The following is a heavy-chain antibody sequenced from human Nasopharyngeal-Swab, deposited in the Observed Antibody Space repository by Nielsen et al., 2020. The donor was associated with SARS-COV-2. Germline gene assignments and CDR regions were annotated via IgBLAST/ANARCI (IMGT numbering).Heavy chain of an antibody. V-gene: IGHV3-11*04. CDR3: ARDNDFEY. CDR2: ISSSTSTI. J-gene: IGHJ4*02. CDR1: GFTVTYNY. Sequence: GESLKISCAASGFTVTYNYMSWVRQAPGKGLEWVSYISSSTSTIYYADSVKGRFTISRDNAKNSLYLQMNSLRAEDTAVYYCARDNDFEYWGQGTLVTVPS.